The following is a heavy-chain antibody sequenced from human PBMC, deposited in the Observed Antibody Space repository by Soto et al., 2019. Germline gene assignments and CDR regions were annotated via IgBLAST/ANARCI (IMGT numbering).Heavy chain of an antibody. CDR1: DVSISSGGYY. V-gene: IGHV4-31*03. D-gene: IGHD3-10*01. CDR2: IYYSGST. J-gene: IGHJ5*02. Sequence: PSDPLSLTCPISDVSISSGGYYWSWIRQHPGKGLEWIGYIYYSGSTYYNPSLKSRVTISVDTSKNQFSLKLSSVTAADTAVYYCAGASSSGSYYNVGWFDPWGQGTLVTVSA. CDR3: AGASSSGSYYNVGWFDP.